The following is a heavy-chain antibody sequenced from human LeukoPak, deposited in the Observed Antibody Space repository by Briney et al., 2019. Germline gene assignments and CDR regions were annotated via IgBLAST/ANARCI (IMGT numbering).Heavy chain of an antibody. CDR2: IYYSGGT. CDR3: ASNPRNSGYDPAQDDY. Sequence: SETLSLTCTVSGDSISNYYWSWIRQPPGKGLEWIGYIYYSGGTNYNPSLKSRVTISVDTSKNQFSLKLTSVTAADTAVYYCASNPRNSGYDPAQDDYWGQGTLVTVSS. V-gene: IGHV4-59*08. CDR1: GDSISNYY. J-gene: IGHJ4*02. D-gene: IGHD5-12*01.